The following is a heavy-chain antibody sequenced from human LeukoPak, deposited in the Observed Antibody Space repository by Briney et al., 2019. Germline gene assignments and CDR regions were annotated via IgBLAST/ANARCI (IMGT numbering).Heavy chain of an antibody. J-gene: IGHJ6*02. CDR3: AKEFTMVRGVLSYYYYYGMDV. V-gene: IGHV3-30*02. Sequence: GGSLRLSCVTSGFIFSNYGMHWVRQAPGKGLEWLTFIQFDGSNKLYADSVKGRFTVSRDTSKNTVYLQMTSLRVEDTAVYYCAKEFTMVRGVLSYYYYYGMDVWGQGTTGTVSS. CDR1: GFIFSNYG. CDR2: IQFDGSNK. D-gene: IGHD3-10*01.